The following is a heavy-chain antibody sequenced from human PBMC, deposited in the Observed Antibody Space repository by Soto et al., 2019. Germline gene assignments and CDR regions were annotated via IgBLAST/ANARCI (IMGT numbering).Heavy chain of an antibody. D-gene: IGHD2-2*01. Sequence: SVKISCKASGGTFSSYAISWVRQAPGQGLEWMGGIIPIFGTANYAQKFQGRVTITADESTSTAYMELSSLRSEDTAVYYCARDAGYCSSTSCSEFDPWGQGTLVTVSS. J-gene: IGHJ5*02. CDR1: GGTFSSYA. CDR2: IIPIFGTA. CDR3: ARDAGYCSSTSCSEFDP. V-gene: IGHV1-69*13.